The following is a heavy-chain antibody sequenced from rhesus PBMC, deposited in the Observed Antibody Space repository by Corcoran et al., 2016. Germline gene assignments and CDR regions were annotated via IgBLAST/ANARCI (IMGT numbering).Heavy chain of an antibody. V-gene: IGHV3S5*01. CDR3: AKGAGYFDY. J-gene: IGHJ4*01. CDR2: INSGGGST. Sequence: EVQLVETGGGLVQPGGSLKLSCAASGFTFSSYGMSWVRQAPGKGLEWVSDINSGGGSTYYAESVKGRFTISRDNSKNTLDLQMNSLRAEDTAVYYCAKGAGYFDYWCQGVLVTVSS. CDR1: GFTFSSYG.